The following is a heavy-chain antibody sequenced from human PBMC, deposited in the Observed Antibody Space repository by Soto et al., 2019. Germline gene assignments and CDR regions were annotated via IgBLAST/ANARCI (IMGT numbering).Heavy chain of an antibody. CDR2: ISSSSSSI. Sequence: GESLKISCAASGFIFSSYSMNWVRQAPGKGLEWVSYISSSSSSIYYTDSVEGRFTISRDNAKNSLYLQMNSLRDEDTALYYCARDLHYDYVWGTFRYFDYWGQGTLVTVSS. D-gene: IGHD3-16*02. J-gene: IGHJ4*02. CDR3: ARDLHYDYVWGTFRYFDY. CDR1: GFIFSSYS. V-gene: IGHV3-48*02.